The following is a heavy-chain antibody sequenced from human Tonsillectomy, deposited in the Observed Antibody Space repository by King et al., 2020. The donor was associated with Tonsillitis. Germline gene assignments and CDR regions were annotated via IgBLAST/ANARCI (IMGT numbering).Heavy chain of an antibody. J-gene: IGHJ4*02. CDR1: GFTFSSYG. V-gene: IGHV3-33*05. CDR2: ISFDGRKK. D-gene: IGHD5/OR15-5a*01. Sequence: VQLVESGGGVVQPGRSLRLSCAASGFTFSSYGMHWVRQAPGKGLEWVAVISFDGRKKYYADSVKGRFTISRHNSKNTLSLQMNSLRAEDTAVYYCAREGGCLAFDYWGQGTLVTVSS. CDR3: AREGGCLAFDY.